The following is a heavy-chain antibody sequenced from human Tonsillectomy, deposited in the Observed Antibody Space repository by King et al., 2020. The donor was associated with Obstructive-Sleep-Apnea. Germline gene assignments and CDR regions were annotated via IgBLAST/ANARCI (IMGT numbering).Heavy chain of an antibody. Sequence: VQLVESGGDLVQPGGSLRLSCTASGFTFSAFSMNWVRQAPGKGLEWVLYICNSHISYADSVKGRFTISRDNAKNSIYLQMNSLRVEDTAVFYCVRDRSWAFDIWGQGTMVTVSS. CDR3: VRDRSWAFDI. CDR1: GFTFSAFS. CDR2: ICNSHI. J-gene: IGHJ3*02. V-gene: IGHV3-48*04.